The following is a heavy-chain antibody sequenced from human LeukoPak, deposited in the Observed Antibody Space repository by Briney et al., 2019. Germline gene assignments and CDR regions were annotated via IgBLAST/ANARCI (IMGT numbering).Heavy chain of an antibody. CDR3: ARHVGSGSFDS. Sequence: PSETLSLTCTVSGGSISSYYWSWIRQPPGKGLEWIGSLYYSGSTDYNPSLKSRVTISVDTSKNQFSLKLTSVTAADTAVYYCARHVGSGSFDSWGQGTLVTVSS. J-gene: IGHJ4*02. CDR1: GGSISSYY. V-gene: IGHV4-59*08. D-gene: IGHD3-3*01. CDR2: LYYSGST.